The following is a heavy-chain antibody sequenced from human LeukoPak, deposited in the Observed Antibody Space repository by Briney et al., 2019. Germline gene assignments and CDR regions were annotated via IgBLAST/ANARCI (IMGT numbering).Heavy chain of an antibody. CDR2: IGTASDT. Sequence: GGSLRLSCAASGFTFSSFDMHWVRQPTEQGLEWVSTIGTASDTYYPGSVEGRFTLSRDNAKNSLYLQMNSLTAGDTAVYYCARGPPRGKYYYMDVWGKGTTVTVSS. CDR3: ARGPPRGKYYYMDV. J-gene: IGHJ6*03. D-gene: IGHD1-1*01. V-gene: IGHV3-13*01. CDR1: GFTFSSFD.